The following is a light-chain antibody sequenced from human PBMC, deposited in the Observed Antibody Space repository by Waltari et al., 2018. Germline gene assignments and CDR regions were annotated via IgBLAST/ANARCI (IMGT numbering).Light chain of an antibody. Sequence: SALTQPDSVSGSPGQSITISCRGISSDSGGYNYVSWYQQPPGEAPKVIIYDVTNRPSGVSNRFSGSKSGSSASLTISGLQPEDEADYYCSSFTSSTTGIFGGGTKLTVL. CDR2: DVT. V-gene: IGLV2-14*03. CDR3: SSFTSSTTGI. CDR1: SSDSGGYNY. J-gene: IGLJ2*01.